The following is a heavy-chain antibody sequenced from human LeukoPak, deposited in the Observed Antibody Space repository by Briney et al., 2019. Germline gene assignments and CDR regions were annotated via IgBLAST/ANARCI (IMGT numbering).Heavy chain of an antibody. CDR1: GGTFSSYA. V-gene: IGHV1-69*05. J-gene: IGHJ3*02. CDR2: IIPIFGTA. D-gene: IGHD2-21*02. Sequence: ASVKVSCKASGGTFSSYAISWVRQAPGQGLEWMGGIIPIFGTANYAQKFQGRVTITTDESTSTAYMELSSLRSEDSAVYYCARKVWYRGGDCSNIDAFYIGCQATMVTVSS. CDR3: ARKVWYRGGDCSNIDAFYI.